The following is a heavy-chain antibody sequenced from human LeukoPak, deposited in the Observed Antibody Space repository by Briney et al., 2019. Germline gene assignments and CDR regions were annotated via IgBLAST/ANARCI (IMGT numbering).Heavy chain of an antibody. CDR1: RYTFTGYY. CDR3: ARVEYSSSYPRFDY. Sequence: GASVKVSCKASRYTFTGYYMHWVRQTPGQGLEWMGWINPNSGGTNYAQEFQGRVTMTRDTSISTAYMELSRLRSDDTAVYYCARVEYSSSYPRFDYWGQGTLVTVSS. V-gene: IGHV1-2*02. D-gene: IGHD6-6*01. J-gene: IGHJ4*02. CDR2: INPNSGGT.